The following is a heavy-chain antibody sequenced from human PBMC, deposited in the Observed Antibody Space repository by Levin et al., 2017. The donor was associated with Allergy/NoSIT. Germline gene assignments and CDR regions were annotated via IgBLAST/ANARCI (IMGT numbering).Heavy chain of an antibody. Sequence: SETLSLTCAVYGGSFSGYYWSWIRQPPGKGLEWIGEINHSGSTNYNPSLKSRVTISVDTSKNQFSLKLSSVTATDTAVYYCASVEYSSSPPRPWGQGTLVTVSS. J-gene: IGHJ5*02. CDR3: ASVEYSSSPPRP. CDR1: GGSFSGYY. D-gene: IGHD6-6*01. CDR2: INHSGST. V-gene: IGHV4-34*01.